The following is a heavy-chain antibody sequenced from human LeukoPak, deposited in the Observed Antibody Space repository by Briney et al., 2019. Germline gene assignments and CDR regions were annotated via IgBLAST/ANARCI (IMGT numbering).Heavy chain of an antibody. D-gene: IGHD6-19*01. Sequence: PSETLSLTCTVSGGSISSYYWSWTRQLPGKGLEWIGYIYYSGSTNYNPSLKSRVTISVDTSKNQFSLKLSSVTAADTAVYYCARYRDSSGNFDYWGQGTLVTVSS. CDR3: ARYRDSSGNFDY. J-gene: IGHJ4*02. V-gene: IGHV4-59*13. CDR1: GGSISSYY. CDR2: IYYSGST.